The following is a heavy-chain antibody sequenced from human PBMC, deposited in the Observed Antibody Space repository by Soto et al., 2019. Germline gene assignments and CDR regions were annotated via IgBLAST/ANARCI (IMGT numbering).Heavy chain of an antibody. D-gene: IGHD2-15*01. J-gene: IGHJ3*02. CDR3: AREVYCRGGSCYGAFDI. CDR2: IIPILGIA. V-gene: IGHV1-69*08. CDR1: GGTFSSYT. Sequence: QVQLVQSGAEVKKPGSSVKVSCKASGGTFSSYTISWVRQAPGQGLEWMGRIIPILGIANYAQKFQGRVTITADKSTSTAYMELSSLRSEDTAVYYCAREVYCRGGSCYGAFDIWGQGTMVTVSS.